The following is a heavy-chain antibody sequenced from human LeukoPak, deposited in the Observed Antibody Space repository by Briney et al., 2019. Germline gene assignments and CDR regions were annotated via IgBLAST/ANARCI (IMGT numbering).Heavy chain of an antibody. CDR2: ISGSGGST. Sequence: GGSLRLSCAASGFTFSSYAMSWVRQAPGKGLEWVSAISGSGGSTYYADSVKGRFTISRDNSKNTLYLQMNSLRAEDTAVYYCAKEGYCSSTSCLLPYYYYYGMDVWGQGTTVTVSS. J-gene: IGHJ6*02. D-gene: IGHD2-2*01. CDR3: AKEGYCSSTSCLLPYYYYYGMDV. V-gene: IGHV3-23*01. CDR1: GFTFSSYA.